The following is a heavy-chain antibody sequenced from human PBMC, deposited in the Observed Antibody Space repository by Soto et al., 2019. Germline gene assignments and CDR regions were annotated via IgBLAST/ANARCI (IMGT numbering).Heavy chain of an antibody. Sequence: ASVKVSCKASGYTFTGYCMHWVRQAPGQGLEWMGWINPNSGGTNYAQKFQGWVTMTRDTSISTAYMELSRLRSDDTAVYYCARADCSSTSCYVGGYYYYYGMDVWGQGTTVTVSS. V-gene: IGHV1-2*04. J-gene: IGHJ6*02. D-gene: IGHD2-2*01. CDR3: ARADCSSTSCYVGGYYYYYGMDV. CDR1: GYTFTGYC. CDR2: INPNSGGT.